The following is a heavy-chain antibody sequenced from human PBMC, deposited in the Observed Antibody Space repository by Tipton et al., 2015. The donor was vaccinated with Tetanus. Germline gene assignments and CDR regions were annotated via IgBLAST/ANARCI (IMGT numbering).Heavy chain of an antibody. J-gene: IGHJ4*02. D-gene: IGHD6-19*01. CDR2: INPSGGST. CDR3: ARDPSSGWSVYYFDY. CDR1: GYTFTSYY. Sequence: QSGAEVKKPGASVKVSCKASGYTFTSYYMHWVRQAPGQGLEWMGIINPSGGSTSYAQKFQGRVTMTRDTSTSTVYMELSSLRSEDTAVYYCARDPSSGWSVYYFDYWGQGTLVTVSS. V-gene: IGHV1-46*01.